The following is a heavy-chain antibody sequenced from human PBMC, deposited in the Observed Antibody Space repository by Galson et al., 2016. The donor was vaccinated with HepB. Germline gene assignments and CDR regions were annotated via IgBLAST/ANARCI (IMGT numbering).Heavy chain of an antibody. J-gene: IGHJ3*02. CDR3: ARVPYYYHGGSHFYPSAFDI. V-gene: IGHV1-2*02. CDR1: GYTFTSCS. D-gene: IGHD3-10*01. Sequence: SVKVSCKASGYTFTSCSMHWVRQAPGQGLEWMGWINPNSGVTNYAQKFQGRVTMTGDTSISTAYMELSRLRSDDTAFYYCARVPYYYHGGSHFYPSAFDIWGQGTMVTVSS. CDR2: INPNSGVT.